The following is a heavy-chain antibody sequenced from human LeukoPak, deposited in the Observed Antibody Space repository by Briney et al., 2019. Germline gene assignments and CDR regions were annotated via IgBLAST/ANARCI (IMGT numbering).Heavy chain of an antibody. V-gene: IGHV1-18*01. J-gene: IGHJ5*02. CDR1: GYTFASYG. CDR3: ANIQYCRNTSCYGWFDP. CDR2: IAAYSGNT. Sequence: ASVKVSCKASGYTFASYGISWVRQAPGQGLEWMGWIAAYSGNTNYAQNLQDRVTMTTDTSTGTAYMELRSLRSDDTAMYYCANIQYCRNTSCYGWFDPWGQGTLVTVSS. D-gene: IGHD2-2*01.